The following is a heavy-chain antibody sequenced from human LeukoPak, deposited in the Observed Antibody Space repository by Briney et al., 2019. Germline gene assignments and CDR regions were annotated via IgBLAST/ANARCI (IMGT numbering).Heavy chain of an antibody. CDR3: ARDSSTEHYYDSSGYYHDFDY. D-gene: IGHD3-22*01. Sequence: ASVKVSCKASGYTFTGYYMHWVRQAPGQGLEWMGWINPNSGGTNYAQKFQGRVTMTRDTSISTAYMELRSLRSDDTAVYYCARDSSTEHYYDSSGYYHDFDYWGQGTLVTVSS. CDR1: GYTFTGYY. J-gene: IGHJ4*02. V-gene: IGHV1-2*02. CDR2: INPNSGGT.